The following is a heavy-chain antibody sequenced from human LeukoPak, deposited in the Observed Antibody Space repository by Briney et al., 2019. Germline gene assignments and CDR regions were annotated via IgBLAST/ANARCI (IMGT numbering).Heavy chain of an antibody. CDR1: GFTFDDYA. Sequence: GGSLRLSCAASGFTFDDYAMHWVRQAPGKGLEWVSGISWNSGSIGYAGSVKGRFTISRDNAKSSLYLQMNSLRAEDTALYYCAKDQGVVVPAALDYWGQGTLVTVSS. V-gene: IGHV3-9*01. CDR2: ISWNSGSI. J-gene: IGHJ4*02. D-gene: IGHD2-2*01. CDR3: AKDQGVVVPAALDY.